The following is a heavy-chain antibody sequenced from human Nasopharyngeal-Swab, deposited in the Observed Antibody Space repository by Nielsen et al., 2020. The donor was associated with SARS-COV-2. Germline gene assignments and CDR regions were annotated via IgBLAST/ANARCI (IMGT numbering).Heavy chain of an antibody. V-gene: IGHV4-39*01. CDR1: GDSIAYSTFY. CDR3: VRSSSWYYFDY. CDR2: IYYNGNT. D-gene: IGHD6-13*01. Sequence: GTLSLTCTVSGDSIAYSTFYWVWSRQPPGKGLEWVGNIYYNGNTYQNPSLKRRLTISVDKSKNQFYLQLSTVTAADTAVYYCVRSSSWYYFDYWAQGTQVTVSS. J-gene: IGHJ4*02.